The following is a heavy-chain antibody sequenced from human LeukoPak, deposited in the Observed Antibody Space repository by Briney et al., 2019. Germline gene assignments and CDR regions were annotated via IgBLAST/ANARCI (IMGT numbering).Heavy chain of an antibody. V-gene: IGHV1-69*04. CDR2: IIPILGIA. CDR1: GFTFSSYA. D-gene: IGHD3-10*01. Sequence: GGSLRLSCAASGFTFSSYAISWVRQAPGQGLEWMGRIIPILGIANYAQKFQGRVTITADKSTSTAYMELSSLRSEDTAVYYCARDLLPYGSGSLGLDYWGQGTLVTVSS. J-gene: IGHJ4*02. CDR3: ARDLLPYGSGSLGLDY.